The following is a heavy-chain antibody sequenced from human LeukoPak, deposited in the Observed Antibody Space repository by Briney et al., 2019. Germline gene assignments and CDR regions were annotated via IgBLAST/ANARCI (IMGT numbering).Heavy chain of an antibody. CDR2: ISYDGSNK. V-gene: IGHV3-30*01. CDR1: GFTFSSYA. D-gene: IGHD5-24*01. CDR3: AREGDGYNFGDY. Sequence: PGRFLRLSCAASGFTFSSYAMHWVRQAPGKGLEWVAVISYDGSNKYYADSVKGRFTISRDNSKNTLYLQMNSLRAEDTAVYYCAREGDGYNFGDYWGQGTLVTVSS. J-gene: IGHJ4*02.